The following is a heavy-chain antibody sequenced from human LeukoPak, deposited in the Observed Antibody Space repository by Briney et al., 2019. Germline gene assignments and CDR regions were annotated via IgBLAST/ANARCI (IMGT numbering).Heavy chain of an antibody. D-gene: IGHD5-12*01. Sequence: ASVKVSCKASGYTFTGYYMHWVRLAPGQGLEWMGWINPNSGGTNYAQKFQGRVTMTRDTSISTAYMELSRLRSDDTAVYYCARGLSGYDTPLGYWGQGTLVTVSS. V-gene: IGHV1-2*02. CDR3: ARGLSGYDTPLGY. CDR1: GYTFTGYY. J-gene: IGHJ4*02. CDR2: INPNSGGT.